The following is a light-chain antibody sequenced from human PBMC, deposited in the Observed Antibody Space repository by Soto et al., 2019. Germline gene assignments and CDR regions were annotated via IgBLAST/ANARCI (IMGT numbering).Light chain of an antibody. CDR1: NIGSKS. CDR3: QVWDSSSDRDVV. V-gene: IGLV3-21*04. Sequence: SYELTQPPSVSVAPGKTARITCGGNNIGSKSVHWYQQKPGQAPVLAIYYDSDRPSGIPERFSGSNSGNTATLTISRVEAGDEADDYCQVWDSSSDRDVVFGGGTKLTVL. J-gene: IGLJ2*01. CDR2: YDS.